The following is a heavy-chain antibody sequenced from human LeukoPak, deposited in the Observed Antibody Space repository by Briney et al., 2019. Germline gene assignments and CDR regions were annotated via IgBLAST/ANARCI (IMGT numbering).Heavy chain of an antibody. CDR2: IYRSGST. D-gene: IGHD4-17*01. V-gene: IGHV4-30-2*01. CDR1: GVSISSGGYS. J-gene: IGHJ5*02. CDR3: ARGVQDYGERLGWFDP. Sequence: SESLSLTCAASGVSISSGGYSWSWLRPPPGKGREWIGYIYRSGSTYYNPSLKSRVTISVVRSENQKTLKLSSMTAADTAVYDCARGVQDYGERLGWFDPWGQGTLVTVSS.